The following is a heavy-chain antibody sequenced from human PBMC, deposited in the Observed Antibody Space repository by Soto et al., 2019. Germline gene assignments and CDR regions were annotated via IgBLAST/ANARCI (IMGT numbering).Heavy chain of an antibody. D-gene: IGHD6-19*01. J-gene: IGHJ6*02. CDR2: ISGSGGST. CDR3: AKHLSVDSSCLYIFRDYYHYGMDV. V-gene: IGHV3-23*01. CDR1: GFTFSSYA. Sequence: TGGSLRLSCAASGFTFSSYAMSWVRQAPGKGLEWVSAISGSGGSTYYADSVKGRFTISRDNSKNTLYLQMNSLRADDTAVYYCAKHLSVDSSCLYIFRDYYHYGMDVWGQGTTVTVSS.